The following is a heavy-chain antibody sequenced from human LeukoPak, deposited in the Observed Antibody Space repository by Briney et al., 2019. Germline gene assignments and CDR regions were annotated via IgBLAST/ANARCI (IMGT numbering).Heavy chain of an antibody. CDR1: GFTFSSYS. D-gene: IGHD6-19*01. CDR3: VRDADISGYYSYSDY. V-gene: IGHV3-21*01. CDR2: ISSSSSYI. Sequence: GGSLRLSCAASGFTFSSYSMNWVRQAPGKGLEWVSSISSSSSYIYYADSVKGRFTISRDNAKNSLYLQMNSLRAEDTAVYYCVRDADISGYYSYSDYWGQGILVTVSS. J-gene: IGHJ4*02.